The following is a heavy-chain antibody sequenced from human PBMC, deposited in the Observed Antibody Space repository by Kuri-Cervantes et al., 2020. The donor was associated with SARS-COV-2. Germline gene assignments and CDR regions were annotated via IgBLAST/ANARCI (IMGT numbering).Heavy chain of an antibody. D-gene: IGHD3-9*01. J-gene: IGHJ4*02. V-gene: IGHV3-30*03. CDR1: GFTFSSYG. CDR3: ARDLRLGKSLDY. Sequence: GESLKISCAASGFTFSSYGMHWVRQAPGKGLEWVAVISYDGSNKYYADSVKGRFTISRDNSKNTLYLQVNSLRAEDTAVYYCARDLRLGKSLDYWGQGTLVTVSS. CDR2: ISYDGSNK.